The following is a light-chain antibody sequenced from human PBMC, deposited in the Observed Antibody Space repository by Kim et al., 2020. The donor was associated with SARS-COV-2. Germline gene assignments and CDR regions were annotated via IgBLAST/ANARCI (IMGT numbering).Light chain of an antibody. V-gene: IGLV3-25*03. CDR3: QSADSSGTYVV. J-gene: IGLJ2*01. CDR1: ALPKQY. CDR2: KDS. Sequence: PGQTARITCSGDALPKQYAYWYQQKPGQAPVLMIYKDSERPSGIPERFSGSSSGTTVTLTISGVQAEDEADYYCQSADSSGTYVVFGGGTQLTVL.